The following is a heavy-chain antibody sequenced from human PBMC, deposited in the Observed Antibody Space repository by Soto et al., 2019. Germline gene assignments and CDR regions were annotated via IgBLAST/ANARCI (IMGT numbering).Heavy chain of an antibody. CDR2: IGTAGDT. J-gene: IGHJ6*02. CDR3: ARDRNYYGSGSYGSNGMDV. D-gene: IGHD3-10*01. Sequence: GGSLRLSCAASGFTFSSYDMHWVRQATGKGLEWVSAIGTAGDTYYPGSVKGRFTISRENAKNSLYLQMNSLRAGDTAVYYCARDRNYYGSGSYGSNGMDVWGQGTTVTVSS. V-gene: IGHV3-13*04. CDR1: GFTFSSYD.